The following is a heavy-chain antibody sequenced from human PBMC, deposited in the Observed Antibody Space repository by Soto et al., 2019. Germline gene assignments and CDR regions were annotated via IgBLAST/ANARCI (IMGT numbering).Heavy chain of an antibody. D-gene: IGHD2-21*01. V-gene: IGHV1-46*01. CDR2: INPDTGTT. J-gene: IGHJ4*02. CDR3: ASCPIYGGDSDFAY. Sequence: QVQLVQSGAEVRKPGASVKLSCQASGYTFTHYYIHWVRQAPGQGLEWLGIINPDTGTTSYAQTCQGRVTLTTDTSASTVYLELSGLAAEDTAVYYCASCPIYGGDSDFAYWGQGTLVTVSS. CDR1: GYTFTHYY.